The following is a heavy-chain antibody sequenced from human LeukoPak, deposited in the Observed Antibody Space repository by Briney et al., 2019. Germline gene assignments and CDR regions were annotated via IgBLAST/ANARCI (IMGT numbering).Heavy chain of an antibody. J-gene: IGHJ6*03. D-gene: IGHD2-2*01. CDR1: GGTFSSYA. CDR2: IIPIFGTA. Sequence: GASVKVSCKASGGTFSSYAISWVRQAPGQGLEWMGGIIPIFGTANYAQKFQGRVTITADESTSTAYMELSSLRSEDTAVYHCATVAGDCSSTSCYTGYYYMDVWGKGTTVTVSS. V-gene: IGHV1-69*13. CDR3: ATVAGDCSSTSCYTGYYYMDV.